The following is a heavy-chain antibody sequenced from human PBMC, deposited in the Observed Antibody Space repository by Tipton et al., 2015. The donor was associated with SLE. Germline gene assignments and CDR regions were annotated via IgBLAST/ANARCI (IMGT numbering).Heavy chain of an antibody. D-gene: IGHD6-19*01. CDR2: IYSGGST. V-gene: IGHV3-NL1*01. J-gene: IGHJ4*02. CDR1: GFTFTDYG. Sequence: SLRLSCAASGFTFTDYGMSWVRQAPGKGLEWVSLIYSGGSTYYADSVKGRFTISRDNSKNTLYLQMNSLRAEDTAVYYCARDSSSGYDYWGQGSLVIVSS. CDR3: ARDSSSGYDY.